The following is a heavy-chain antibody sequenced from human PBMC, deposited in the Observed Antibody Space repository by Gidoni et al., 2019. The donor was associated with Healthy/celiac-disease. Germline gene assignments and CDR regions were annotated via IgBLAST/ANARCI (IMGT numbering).Heavy chain of an antibody. CDR2: IYYSGST. CDR1: GGSISSSRYY. Sequence: QLQLQESGPGLVKPSETLSLTCTVSGGSISSSRYYWGWIRQPPGKGLEWIGSIYYSGSTYYNPSLKSRVTISVDTSKNQFSLKLSSVTAADTAVYYCARDVSASGSYYTDYYYYYGMDVWGQGTTVTVSS. J-gene: IGHJ6*02. D-gene: IGHD3-10*01. CDR3: ARDVSASGSYYTDYYYYYGMDV. V-gene: IGHV4-39*07.